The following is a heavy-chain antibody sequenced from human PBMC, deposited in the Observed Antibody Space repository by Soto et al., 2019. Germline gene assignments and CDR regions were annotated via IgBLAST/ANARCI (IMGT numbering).Heavy chain of an antibody. CDR2: ISTYNGNA. Sequence: QVQLVQSGAEVKKPGASVKVSCKASGYAFSSNGITWVRQAPGQGLAWMGWISTYNGNANYAQKFQGRVPMTTHTSTTTAYMELRSLTPADTAVYYCARGLGLRAAINFFRYHYAMDVCGKGTTVTVSS. CDR3: ARGLGLRAAINFFRYHYAMDV. CDR1: GYAFSSNG. D-gene: IGHD2-2*02. J-gene: IGHJ6*01. V-gene: IGHV1-18*01.